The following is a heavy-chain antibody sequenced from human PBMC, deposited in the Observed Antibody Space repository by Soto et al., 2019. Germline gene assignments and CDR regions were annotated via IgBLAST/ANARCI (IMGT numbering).Heavy chain of an antibody. CDR1: GYTFDTYG. D-gene: IGHD3-16*01. CDR2: ISAYNGHT. CDR3: ARGRTWGARDFDY. V-gene: IGHV1-18*01. J-gene: IGHJ4*02. Sequence: QVQLVQSGSEVKRPGASVRVSCKASGYTFDTYGISWVRQAPGQGLEWMGWISAYNGHTDYAQRFQGRVTMTTDTSTNTVSLELRGLRSEDTAVYYCARGRTWGARDFDYWGQGTLVTVSS.